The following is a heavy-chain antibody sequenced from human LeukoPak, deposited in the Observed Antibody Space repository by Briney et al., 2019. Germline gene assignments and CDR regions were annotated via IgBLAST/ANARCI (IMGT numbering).Heavy chain of an antibody. D-gene: IGHD3-9*01. V-gene: IGHV4-59*08. CDR1: GGSISSYY. CDR3: ARHSIYGILTGYRNLYAFDI. J-gene: IGHJ3*02. Sequence: PSETLSLTCTVSGGSISSYYWGWIRQPPGKGLEWIGYIYYSGSTNYNPSLKSRVTISVDTSKNQFSLKLSSVTAADTAVYYCARHSIYGILTGYRNLYAFDIWGQGTMVTVSS. CDR2: IYYSGST.